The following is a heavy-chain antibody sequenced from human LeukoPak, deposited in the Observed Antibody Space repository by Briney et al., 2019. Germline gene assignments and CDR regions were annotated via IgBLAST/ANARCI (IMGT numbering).Heavy chain of an antibody. D-gene: IGHD5-12*01. V-gene: IGHV3-30*18. CDR1: GFTFSSYG. J-gene: IGHJ6*02. CDR3: AKDLDVDIVATIIYYYYGMDV. CDR2: ISYDGSNK. Sequence: PGRSLRLSCAASGFTFSSYGMHWVRQAPGKGLEWVAVISYDGSNKYYADSVKGRFTISRDNSKNTLYLQMNSLRAEDTAVYYCAKDLDVDIVATIIYYYYGMDVWGQGTTVTVSS.